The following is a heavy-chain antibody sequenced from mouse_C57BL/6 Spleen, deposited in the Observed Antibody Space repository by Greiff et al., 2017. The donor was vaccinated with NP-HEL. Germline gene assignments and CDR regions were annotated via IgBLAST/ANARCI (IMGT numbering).Heavy chain of an antibody. D-gene: IGHD2-2*01. V-gene: IGHV1-52*01. CDR3: ARGGYPYYFDY. CDR1: GYTFTSYW. Sequence: VQLQQPGAELVRPGSSVKLSCKASGYTFTSYWMHWVKQRPIQGLEWIGNIDPSDSETNYNQKFKDKATLTVDKSSSTAYMQLSSLTSEDSAVYDCARGGYPYYFDYWGQGTTLTVSS. CDR2: IDPSDSET. J-gene: IGHJ2*01.